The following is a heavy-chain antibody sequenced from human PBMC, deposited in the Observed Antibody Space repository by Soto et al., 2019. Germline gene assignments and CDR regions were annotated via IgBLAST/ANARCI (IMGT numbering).Heavy chain of an antibody. Sequence: QVQLVQSGAEVKKPGSSVKVSCKASGGTVSSYTFSWVRQAPGQGLEWMGRFIPILDLASYAQKFQGRVTITADKSTSTAYMELNSLRSEDTAVYYCATPRNVTVYSYYALDYSGQRPLVAVSS. D-gene: IGHD4-4*01. J-gene: IGHJ4*02. CDR2: FIPILDLA. V-gene: IGHV1-69*02. CDR3: ATPRNVTVYSYYALDY. CDR1: GGTVSSYT.